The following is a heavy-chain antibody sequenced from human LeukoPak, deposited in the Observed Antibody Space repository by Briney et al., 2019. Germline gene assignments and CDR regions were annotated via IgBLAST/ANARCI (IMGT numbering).Heavy chain of an antibody. D-gene: IGHD2-8*02. CDR2: IYYSGST. CDR1: GGSITNDGYY. Sequence: PSETLSLTCTVSGGSITNDGYYWSWIRQPPGEGLEWIGYIYYSGSTNYNPSLKSRVTISVDTSKNQFSLKLSSVTAADTAVYYCARQILGYYYYYYMDVWGKGTTVTVSS. J-gene: IGHJ6*03. CDR3: ARQILGYYYYYYMDV. V-gene: IGHV4-61*08.